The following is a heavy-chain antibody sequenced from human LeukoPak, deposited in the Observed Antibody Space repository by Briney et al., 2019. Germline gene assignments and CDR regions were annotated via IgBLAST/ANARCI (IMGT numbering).Heavy chain of an antibody. J-gene: IGHJ4*02. Sequence: PSGTLSLTCAVSGGSISSSNCWSWVRQPPGKGLEWIGEIYHSGSTNYNPSLKSRVTISVDKSKNQFSLKLSSVTAADTAVYYCARVRWDNIGLTGYYENYFDYWGQGTLVTVSS. CDR1: GGSISSSNC. CDR3: ARVRWDNIGLTGYYENYFDY. CDR2: IYHSGST. V-gene: IGHV4-4*02. D-gene: IGHD3-9*01.